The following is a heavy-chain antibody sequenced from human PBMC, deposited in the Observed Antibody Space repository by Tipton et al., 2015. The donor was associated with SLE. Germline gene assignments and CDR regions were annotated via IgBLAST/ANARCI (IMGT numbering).Heavy chain of an antibody. CDR3: ARAPGLDRDYYYYYYWDV. J-gene: IGHJ6*03. V-gene: IGHV4-34*01. Sequence: TLSLTCAVYGGSFSGYYWSWIRQPPGKGLEWIGEINHSGSTNYNPSLKSRVTISVDTAKNQFALKLSSVTAADTAVYYCARAPGLDRDYYYYYYWDVWGKGTTLPVS. CDR1: GGSFSGYY. CDR2: INHSGST. D-gene: IGHD3/OR15-3a*01.